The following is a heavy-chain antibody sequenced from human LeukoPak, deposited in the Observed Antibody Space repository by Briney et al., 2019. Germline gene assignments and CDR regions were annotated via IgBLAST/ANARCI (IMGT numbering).Heavy chain of an antibody. D-gene: IGHD3-16*02. CDR1: GFTFSSYS. Sequence: GSLRLSCAASGFTFSSYSMNWVRQAPGKGLEWVSSISSSSSYIYYADSVKGRFTISRDNAKNSLYLQMNSLRAEDTAVYYCAREGVYDYVWGTYRLVREVYDYWGQGTLVSVSS. CDR2: ISSSSSYI. V-gene: IGHV3-21*01. CDR3: AREGVYDYVWGTYRLVREVYDY. J-gene: IGHJ4*02.